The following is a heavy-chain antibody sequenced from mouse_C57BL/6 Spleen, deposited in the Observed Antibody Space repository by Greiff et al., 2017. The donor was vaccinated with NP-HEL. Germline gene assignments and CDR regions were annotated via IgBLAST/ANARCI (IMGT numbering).Heavy chain of an antibody. CDR3: ARDKEVYAGRAYYDMDY. D-gene: IGHD1-3*01. J-gene: IGHJ4*01. CDR2: INYDGSST. V-gene: IGHV5-16*01. Sequence: EVKLMESEGGLVQPGSSMKLSCTASGFTFSDYYMAWVRQVPEKGLEWVANINYDGSSTYYLDSLKSRFIISRDNAKNILYLQMSSLKSEDTATYYCARDKEVYAGRAYYDMDYWGQGTTVTVSS. CDR1: GFTFSDYY.